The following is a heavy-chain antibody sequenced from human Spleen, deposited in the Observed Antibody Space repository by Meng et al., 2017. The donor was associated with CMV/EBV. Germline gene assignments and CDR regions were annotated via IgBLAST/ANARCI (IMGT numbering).Heavy chain of an antibody. CDR3: ARVHSSGYYGPNDY. Sequence: QVRLVQSGSELKKPGASVKVSCKISGYPVTTYSVNWVRQAPGQGLEWMGWINTNNGKPTYAQDFIGRFVFSLDTSVSTTYLQISSLKAEDTAVYYCARVHSSGYYGPNDYWGQGTLVTVSS. J-gene: IGHJ4*02. CDR2: INTNNGKP. CDR1: GYPVTTYS. D-gene: IGHD3-22*01. V-gene: IGHV7-4-1*02.